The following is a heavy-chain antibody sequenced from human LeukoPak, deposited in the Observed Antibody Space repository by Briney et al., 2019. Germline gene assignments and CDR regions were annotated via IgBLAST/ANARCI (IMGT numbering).Heavy chain of an antibody. CDR3: ARDHTLGYYDSSGYLET. D-gene: IGHD3-22*01. Sequence: GGSLRLSCAASGFTFSSYAMHWVCQAPGKGLEWVAVISYDGSNKYYADSVKGRFTISRDNSKNTLYLQMNSLRAEDTAVYYCARDHTLGYYDSSGYLETWGQGTLVTVSS. CDR1: GFTFSSYA. CDR2: ISYDGSNK. J-gene: IGHJ5*02. V-gene: IGHV3-30-3*01.